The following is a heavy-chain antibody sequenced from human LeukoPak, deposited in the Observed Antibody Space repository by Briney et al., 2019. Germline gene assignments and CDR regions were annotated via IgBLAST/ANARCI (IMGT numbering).Heavy chain of an antibody. CDR3: AREELGSSLGFDP. V-gene: IGHV3-30-3*01. CDR2: ISFDGSNK. Sequence: GGSLRLSCAASGFTFSSYTIHWVRQPPGKGLEWVAVISFDGSNKYYADSVKGRFTISRENSKNTLYLQMNSLRAEDTAVYYCAREELGSSLGFDPWGQGTLVTVSS. CDR1: GFTFSSYT. D-gene: IGHD3-16*01. J-gene: IGHJ5*02.